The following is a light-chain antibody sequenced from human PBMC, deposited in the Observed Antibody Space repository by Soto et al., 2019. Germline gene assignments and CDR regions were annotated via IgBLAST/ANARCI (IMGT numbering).Light chain of an antibody. CDR3: QQYNNYLYS. J-gene: IGKJ2*03. Sequence: DIQMTQSPSTRSASVGDRVTITCRASQSISRWLDWYQQKPGKAPKLLIYDASSLESGVPSRFIGSGSGTEFSLTISSLQPDDFATYYCQQYNNYLYSFGQGTKLEIK. CDR2: DAS. CDR1: QSISRW. V-gene: IGKV1-5*01.